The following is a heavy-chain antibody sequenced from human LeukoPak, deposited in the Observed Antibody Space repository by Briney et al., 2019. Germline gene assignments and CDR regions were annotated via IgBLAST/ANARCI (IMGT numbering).Heavy chain of an antibody. D-gene: IGHD3-3*01. CDR3: AKGLDFAPDY. CDR1: GFTFSSYG. Sequence: GGSLRLSCAASGFTFSSYGMHWVRQAPGKGLEWVAVIWYDGSNKYYADSVKGRFTISRDNSKNTLYLQMNSLRAEGTAVYYCAKGLDFAPDYWGQGTLVTVSS. V-gene: IGHV3-33*06. J-gene: IGHJ4*02. CDR2: IWYDGSNK.